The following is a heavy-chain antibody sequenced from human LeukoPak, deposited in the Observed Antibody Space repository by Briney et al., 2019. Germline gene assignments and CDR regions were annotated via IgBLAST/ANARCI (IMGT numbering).Heavy chain of an antibody. CDR1: GFTFSSYA. CDR2: ISYDGSNK. V-gene: IGHV3-30*04. CDR3: ARSALTMVRGVFQH. J-gene: IGHJ1*01. D-gene: IGHD3-10*01. Sequence: GRSLRLSCAASGFTFSSYAMHWVRQAPGKGLEWVAVISYDGSNKYYADSVKGRFTISRDNSKNTLYLQMNSLRAEDTAVHYCARSALTMVRGVFQHWGQGTLVTVSS.